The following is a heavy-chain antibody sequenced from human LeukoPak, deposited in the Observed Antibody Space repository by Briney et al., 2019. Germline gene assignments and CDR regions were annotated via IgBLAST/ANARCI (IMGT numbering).Heavy chain of an antibody. D-gene: IGHD1-26*01. Sequence: PSETLSLTCTVSGGSISSRSYHWGWIRQPPGKGLEWIGRIYYSGSTHYNPSLESRVTLSLDTSKNQFSLKLTSVTAADTAVYYCARVGPDGATLFDYWGQGTLVTVSS. CDR3: ARVGPDGATLFDY. CDR2: IYYSGST. CDR1: GGSISSRSYH. J-gene: IGHJ4*02. V-gene: IGHV4-39*07.